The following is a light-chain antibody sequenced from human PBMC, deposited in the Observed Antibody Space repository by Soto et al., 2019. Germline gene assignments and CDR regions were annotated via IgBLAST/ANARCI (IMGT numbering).Light chain of an antibody. CDR2: GAS. J-gene: IGKJ1*01. Sequence: PGERVTLSCSASQSVSCSYLIWYQQKPGQAPRLLIYGASTRATSIPARFSGSGSGTDFTLTISSLQPEDFAVYYCQQDYNLPTFGQGTKVEIK. V-gene: IGKV3D-7*01. CDR1: QSVSCSY. CDR3: QQDYNLPT.